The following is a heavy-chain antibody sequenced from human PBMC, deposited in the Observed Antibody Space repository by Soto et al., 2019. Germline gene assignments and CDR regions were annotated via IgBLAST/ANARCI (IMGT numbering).Heavy chain of an antibody. Sequence: EVQLVQSGGGLVQPGGSLKLSCAASGFTFSGSTVHWFRQASGEGLQWVGRIRSKANDYATTYIASVQGRCTISRDDSRNTAYLQMSDLKTEDTAVYYGTGGYCTGGTCYSGYFQHWGQGALVTVFS. J-gene: IGHJ1*01. V-gene: IGHV3-73*02. CDR1: GFTFSGST. CDR2: IRSKANDYAT. CDR3: TGGYCTGGTCYSGYFQH. D-gene: IGHD2-15*01.